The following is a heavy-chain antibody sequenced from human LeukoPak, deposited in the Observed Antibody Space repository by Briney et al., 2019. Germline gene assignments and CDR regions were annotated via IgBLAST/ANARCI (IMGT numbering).Heavy chain of an antibody. CDR2: INHSGST. V-gene: IGHV4-34*01. Sequence: SETLSLTCAVYGGSFSGYYWSRIRQPPGKGLEWIGEINHSGSTNYNPSLKSRVTISVDTSKNQFSLKLSSVTAADTAVYYCARGDDSSGYYGWNWFDPWGQGTLVTVSS. J-gene: IGHJ5*02. CDR1: GGSFSGYY. D-gene: IGHD3-22*01. CDR3: ARGDDSSGYYGWNWFDP.